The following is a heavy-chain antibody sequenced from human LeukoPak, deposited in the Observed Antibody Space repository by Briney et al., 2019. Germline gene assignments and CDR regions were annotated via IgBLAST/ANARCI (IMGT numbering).Heavy chain of an antibody. CDR2: IIPIFGTA. J-gene: IGHJ3*02. CDR3: AQGYSYGSDAFAI. V-gene: IGHV1-69*06. D-gene: IGHD5-18*01. Sequence: GGSVKVSCKASGGTFSSYAISWVRQAPGQGLEWMGGIIPIFGTANYAQKFQGRVTITADKSTSTAYMELSRLRSEHTAVYYCAQGYSYGSDAFAIWAKGQWSPSLQ. CDR1: GGTFSSYA.